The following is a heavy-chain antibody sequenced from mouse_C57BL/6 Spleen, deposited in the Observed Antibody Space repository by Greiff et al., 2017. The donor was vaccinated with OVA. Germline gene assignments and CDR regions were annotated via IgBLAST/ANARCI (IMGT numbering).Heavy chain of an antibody. V-gene: IGHV5-6*01. Sequence: EVQVVESGGDLVKPGGSLKLSCAASGFTFSSYGMSWVRQTPDKRLEWVATISSGGSYTYYPDSVKGRFTISRDNAKNTLYLQMSSLKSEDTAMYYCASGGNSGIYYAMDYWGQGTSVTVSS. J-gene: IGHJ4*01. CDR2: ISSGGSYT. CDR3: ASGGNSGIYYAMDY. CDR1: GFTFSSYG. D-gene: IGHD2-1*01.